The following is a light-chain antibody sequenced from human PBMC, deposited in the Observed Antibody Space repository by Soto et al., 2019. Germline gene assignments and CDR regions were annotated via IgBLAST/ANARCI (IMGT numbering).Light chain of an antibody. CDR1: QSISSW. CDR2: DAS. CDR3: QQYNSYRT. J-gene: IGKJ1*01. V-gene: IGKV1-5*01. Sequence: IQMTQSPSTLSASVGDRATITCRSSQSISSWLAWYQQKPGKAPKLLIYDASSLESGVPSRFSGSGSGTEFTLTISSLQPDDFATYYCQQYNSYRTFGQGTKVDIK.